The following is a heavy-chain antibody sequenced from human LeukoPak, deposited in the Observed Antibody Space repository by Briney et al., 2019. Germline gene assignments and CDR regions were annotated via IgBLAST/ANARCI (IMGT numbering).Heavy chain of an antibody. CDR3: ARAQAPVAANDY. Sequence: GRSLRLSCAGSGFTFSSNDMSWVRQPPGKGLEWVSYISITSKTIKYADSVKGRFTISRDNAKNSLYLQMNSLRAEDTAVYYCARAQAPVAANDYWGQGTLVTVSS. V-gene: IGHV3-48*01. CDR1: GFTFSSND. D-gene: IGHD6-19*01. CDR2: ISITSKTI. J-gene: IGHJ4*02.